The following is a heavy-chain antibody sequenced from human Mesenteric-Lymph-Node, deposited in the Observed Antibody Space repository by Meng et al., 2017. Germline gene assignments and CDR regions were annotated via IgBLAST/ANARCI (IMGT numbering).Heavy chain of an antibody. Sequence: QGQLGQSGAEVEQPGASVKVSCKASGYTFTSYAIHWVRQAPGQGLEWMGWINAGNGNTKYSQKLQGRVTITRDTSASTAYMELSSLRSEDTAVYYCASGSRREYWGQGTLVTVSS. CDR1: GYTFTSYA. CDR2: INAGNGNT. V-gene: IGHV1-3*01. CDR3: ASGSRREY. D-gene: IGHD2-15*01. J-gene: IGHJ4*02.